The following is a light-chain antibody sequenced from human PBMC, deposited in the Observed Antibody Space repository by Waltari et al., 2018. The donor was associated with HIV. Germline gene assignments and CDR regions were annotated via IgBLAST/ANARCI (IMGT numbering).Light chain of an antibody. V-gene: IGLV1-36*01. CDR3: AAWDDSLNGYV. CDR1: RSNIGHNA. J-gene: IGLJ1*01. Sequence: QSVLPQPPSVSEAPRQRVTISCSGSRSNIGHNAVTWYQQLPGKAPKLLIFYDDLLPSGVSDRFSGSKSGTSASLAISGIQSEDEADYYCAAWDDSLNGYVFGTGTQVTV. CDR2: YDD.